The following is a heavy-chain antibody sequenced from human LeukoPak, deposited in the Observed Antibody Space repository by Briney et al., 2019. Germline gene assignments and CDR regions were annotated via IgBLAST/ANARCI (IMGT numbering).Heavy chain of an antibody. V-gene: IGHV1-18*01. D-gene: IGHD2-2*01. CDR1: GYTFTSYG. Sequence: ASVKVSCKASGYTFTSYGISWVRQAPGQGLEWMGWISAYNGNTNYAQKLQGRVTMTTDTSTSTAYMELSRLRSDDTAVYYCARELKIVVVPAAFDYWGQGTLVTVSS. J-gene: IGHJ4*02. CDR3: ARELKIVVVPAAFDY. CDR2: ISAYNGNT.